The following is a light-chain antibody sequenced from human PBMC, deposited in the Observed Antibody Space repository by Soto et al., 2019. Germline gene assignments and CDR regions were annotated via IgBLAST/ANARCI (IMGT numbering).Light chain of an antibody. Sequence: EIVMTQSPATLSVSIGERVTLSCRASESISTKLAWYQQKPGKAPSLLIYDASSRTTGIPDRFSGGGSGTDFTLTISRLEPEDFAVYYCQQYASSPWTFGQGTKVDIK. V-gene: IGKV3-20*01. CDR1: ESISTK. CDR3: QQYASSPWT. CDR2: DAS. J-gene: IGKJ1*01.